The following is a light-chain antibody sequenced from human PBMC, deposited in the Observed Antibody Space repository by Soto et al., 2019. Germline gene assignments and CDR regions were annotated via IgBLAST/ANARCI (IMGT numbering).Light chain of an antibody. CDR3: QHYNGYPIT. CDR2: KAS. Sequence: DIQMTQSPSTLSASVGDRVTITCRASQSLNNYLAWYQQKPGKAPKLLIYKASTLQIGVPSRFSGSGSGTYFTLTISRLQTDDLATYYCQHYNGYPITYGGGTKVEI. J-gene: IGKJ4*01. CDR1: QSLNNY. V-gene: IGKV1-5*03.